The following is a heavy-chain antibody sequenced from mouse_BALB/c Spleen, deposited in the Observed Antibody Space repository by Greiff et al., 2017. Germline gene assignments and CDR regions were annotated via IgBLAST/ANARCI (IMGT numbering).Heavy chain of an antibody. CDR2: ISSGGSYT. V-gene: IGHV5-6*02. Sequence: DVKLVESGGDLVKPGGSLKLSCAASGFTFSSYGMSWVRQTPDKRLEWVATISSGGSYTYYPDSVKGRFTISRDNAKNTLYLQMSSLKSEDTAMYYCARHEEVRRPFAYWGQGTLVTVSA. CDR1: GFTFSSYG. D-gene: IGHD2-14*01. CDR3: ARHEEVRRPFAY. J-gene: IGHJ3*01.